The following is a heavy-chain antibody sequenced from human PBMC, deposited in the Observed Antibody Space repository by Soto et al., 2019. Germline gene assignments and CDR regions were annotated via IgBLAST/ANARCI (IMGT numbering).Heavy chain of an antibody. CDR1: GFTFSSYA. Sequence: GGSLRLSCAASGFTFSSYAMSWVRQAPGKGLEWVSAISGSGGSTYYADSVKGRFTISRDNSKNTLYLQMNSLRAEDTAVYFFLNTLLDGGGVIMDYFDYWGQGTLVTVSS. D-gene: IGHD3-10*01. CDR3: LNTLLDGGGVIMDYFDY. J-gene: IGHJ4*02. V-gene: IGHV3-23*01. CDR2: ISGSGGST.